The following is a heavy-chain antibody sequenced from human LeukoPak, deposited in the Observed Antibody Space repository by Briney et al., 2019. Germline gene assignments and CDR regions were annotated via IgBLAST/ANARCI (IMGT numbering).Heavy chain of an antibody. CDR2: IGTAADT. J-gene: IGHJ6*04. Sequence: GGSLRLSCAASGFTFSRYDMHWVRQVTGKGLEWVSGIGTAADTFYPDSVKGRFTISRDNAKNSFYLQMNSLRAEDTAVYYCARDRGEYEWDVWGKGTTVTVSS. CDR1: GFTFSRYD. CDR3: ARDRGEYEWDV. V-gene: IGHV3-13*01. D-gene: IGHD2-2*01.